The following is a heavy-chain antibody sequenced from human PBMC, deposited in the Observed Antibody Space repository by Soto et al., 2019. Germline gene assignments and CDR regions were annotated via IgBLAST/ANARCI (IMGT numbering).Heavy chain of an antibody. J-gene: IGHJ4*02. CDR3: ARDGENYFDY. Sequence: QVQLQESGPGLVKPSQTLSLACTVSGGSISSGGYYWSWIRQHPGKGLEWIGYIYYSGSTYYNPSLKSRLIISVDTSENQCSLRLSSVTAADTAVYYCARDGENYFDYWGQGTLVTVSS. V-gene: IGHV4-31*03. CDR2: IYYSGST. CDR1: GGSISSGGYY.